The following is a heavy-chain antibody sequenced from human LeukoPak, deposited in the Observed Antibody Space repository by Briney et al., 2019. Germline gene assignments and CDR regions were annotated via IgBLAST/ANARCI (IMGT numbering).Heavy chain of an antibody. Sequence: SETLSLTCAVYGGSFSGYYWSWIRQPPGKGLEWIGEINHSGSTNHNPSLKSRVTISVDTSKNQFSLKLSSVTAADTAVYYCARDFGRNGDFHAFDIWGQGTMVTVSS. CDR3: ARDFGRNGDFHAFDI. V-gene: IGHV4-34*01. CDR1: GGSFSGYY. D-gene: IGHD4-17*01. J-gene: IGHJ3*02. CDR2: INHSGST.